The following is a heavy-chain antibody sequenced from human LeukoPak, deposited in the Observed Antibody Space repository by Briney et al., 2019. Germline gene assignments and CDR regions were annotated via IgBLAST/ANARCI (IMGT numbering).Heavy chain of an antibody. CDR1: GFTFSSSL. Sequence: GGSLRLSCAASGFTFSSSLMSWVRQAPGKGLEWVANIKQDGSEKYYVDSAKGRFTISRDNAKNSLHLQMNSLRVEDTAVYYCARDKEDYYYGMDIWGQGTTVTVSS. CDR2: IKQDGSEK. V-gene: IGHV3-7*01. CDR3: ARDKEDYYYGMDI. J-gene: IGHJ6*02.